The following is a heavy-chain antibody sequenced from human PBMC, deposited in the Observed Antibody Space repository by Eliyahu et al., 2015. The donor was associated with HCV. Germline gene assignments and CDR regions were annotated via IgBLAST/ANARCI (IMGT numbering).Heavy chain of an antibody. V-gene: IGHV1-8*01. CDR3: ARAEGSGLMDV. J-gene: IGHJ6*02. CDR1: GNTSFTNYD. Sequence: QVQLEQSGAEVKKPGASVKVSCKASGNTSFTNYDVNWVRQATGQGLEWMGWMNFNSGATGYAQRFQGRVTMTRNTSISTAYMELSTLTSEDTALYYCARAEGSGLMDVWGHGTTVTVSS. D-gene: IGHD6-19*01. CDR2: MNFNSGAT.